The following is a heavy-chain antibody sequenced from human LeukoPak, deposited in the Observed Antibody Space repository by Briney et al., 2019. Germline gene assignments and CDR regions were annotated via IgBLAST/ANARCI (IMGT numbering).Heavy chain of an antibody. CDR1: GASISSYY. J-gene: IGHJ5*02. Sequence: KSSETLSLTCTVSGASISSYYWSWIRQPPGKGLEWIGYISYSGSTNYNPSLKSRVTISVDTSKNQFSLKLSSVTAADTAVYYCARGDIVVVPAATTEVYNWFDPWGQGTLVTVSS. D-gene: IGHD2-2*01. V-gene: IGHV4-59*12. CDR2: ISYSGST. CDR3: ARGDIVVVPAATTEVYNWFDP.